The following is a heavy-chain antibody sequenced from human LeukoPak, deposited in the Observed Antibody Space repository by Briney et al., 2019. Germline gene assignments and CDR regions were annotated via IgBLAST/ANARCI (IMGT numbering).Heavy chain of an antibody. D-gene: IGHD3-22*01. Sequence: PSETLSLTCAVYGGSFSGYYWSWIRQPPGKGLEWIGEINHSGSTNYNPSLKSRVTISVDTAKNQFSQKPSSVTAADTAVYYRARDYYDSSGYTPYNWFYPWGQGTLVTVSS. CDR3: ARDYYDSSGYTPYNWFYP. CDR2: INHSGST. CDR1: GGSFSGYY. V-gene: IGHV4-34*01. J-gene: IGHJ5*02.